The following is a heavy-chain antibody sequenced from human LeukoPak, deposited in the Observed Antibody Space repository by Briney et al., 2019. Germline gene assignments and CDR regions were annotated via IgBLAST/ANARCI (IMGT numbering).Heavy chain of an antibody. CDR3: AKGSGAHYYCAMDV. Sequence: GGSLRLSCAASGFAFSSYTVTWVRQAPGKGLQWVSIISDNGDYTYYADSVKGRFTISRDNSKNTVYLQMNSLRAEDTALYFCAKGSGAHYYCAMDVWGQGTTVTVSS. CDR1: GFAFSSYT. CDR2: ISDNGDYT. V-gene: IGHV3-23*01. J-gene: IGHJ6*02. D-gene: IGHD1-26*01.